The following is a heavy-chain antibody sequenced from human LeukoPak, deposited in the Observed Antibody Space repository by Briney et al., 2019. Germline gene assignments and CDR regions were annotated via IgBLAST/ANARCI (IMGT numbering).Heavy chain of an antibody. J-gene: IGHJ4*02. CDR2: IYYSGST. D-gene: IGHD5-12*01. CDR1: GGSVSSYY. V-gene: IGHV4-59*02. CDR3: ARVGYSGYEQDTDY. Sequence: SETLSLTCTVSGGSVSSYYWNWIRQPPGKGLEWIGYIYYSGSTNYNPSLKSRVTISVDTSKNQFSLKLSSVTAADTAVYYCARVGYSGYEQDTDYWGQGTLVTVSS.